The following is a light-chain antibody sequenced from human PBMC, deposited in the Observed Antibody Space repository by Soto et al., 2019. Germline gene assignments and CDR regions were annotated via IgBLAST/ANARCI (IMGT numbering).Light chain of an antibody. CDR1: QSVSSSY. V-gene: IGKV3-20*01. J-gene: IGKJ1*01. Sequence: EIVLTQSPGTLSLSPGERATLSCRASQSVSSSYLAWYQQKPGQASRLLIYGASSRATDIPDRFSGSGSGTDFTLPISRLQPEDFPVYYCQQYGSSPKTFGQGTQVEIK. CDR3: QQYGSSPKT. CDR2: GAS.